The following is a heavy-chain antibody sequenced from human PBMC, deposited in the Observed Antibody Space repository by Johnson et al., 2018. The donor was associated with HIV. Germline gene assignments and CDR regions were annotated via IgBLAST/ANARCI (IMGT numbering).Heavy chain of an antibody. CDR1: RFTFSNSW. J-gene: IGHJ3*02. D-gene: IGHD3-10*01. V-gene: IGHV3-52*01. CDR2: IKCDGSEK. Sequence: VQLVESGGGVVQPGRSLKVSCSASRFTFSNSWMHWVCQAPEKGLEWVADIKCDGSEKYYVDSVKGRFTISRDNSKNSLYLQMNSLRAEDTALYYCAKDGGYGSGRWNAFDIWGQGTMVTVSS. CDR3: AKDGGYGSGRWNAFDI.